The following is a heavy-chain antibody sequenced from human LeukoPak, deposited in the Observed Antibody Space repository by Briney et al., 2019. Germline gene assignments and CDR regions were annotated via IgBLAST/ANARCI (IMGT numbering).Heavy chain of an antibody. J-gene: IGHJ4*02. CDR1: GFTFDDYG. D-gene: IGHD3-22*01. CDR3: ARSASTYYYDSSGYYLDY. V-gene: IGHV3-20*04. Sequence: GGSLTRSCAASGFTFDDYGMSWVRQAPGKGLEWVSGINWKGGSTGYADSVKGRFTISRDNAKNSLYLKMNSLRAEDTALYYCARSASTYYYDSSGYYLDYWGQGTLVTASS. CDR2: INWKGGST.